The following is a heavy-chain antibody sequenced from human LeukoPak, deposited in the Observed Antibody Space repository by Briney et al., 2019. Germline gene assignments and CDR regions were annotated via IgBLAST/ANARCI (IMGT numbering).Heavy chain of an antibody. CDR1: GFTFNNYA. CDR2: ISGSGGST. CDR3: VKEHYYDSSGYSDY. Sequence: GGSLRLSCAASGFTFNNYAMSWVRQAPGKGLEWVSAISGSGGSTYYADSVKGRFTISRGNSKNTLYLQMNSLRAEDTAVYYCVKEHYYDSSGYSDYWGQGTLVTVSS. J-gene: IGHJ4*02. D-gene: IGHD3-22*01. V-gene: IGHV3-23*01.